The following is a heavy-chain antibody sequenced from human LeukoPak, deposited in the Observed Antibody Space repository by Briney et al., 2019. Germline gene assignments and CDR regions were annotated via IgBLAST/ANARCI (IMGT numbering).Heavy chain of an antibody. CDR1: GYTFTGYY. D-gene: IGHD3-9*01. V-gene: IGHV1-18*04. Sequence: GASVKVSCKASGYTFTGYYMHWVRQAPGQGLEWMGWISAYNGNTNYAQKLQGRVTMTTDTSTSTAYMELRSLRSDDTAVYYCARAGLRYFDWLSPPGNWFDPWGQGTLVTVSS. CDR2: ISAYNGNT. CDR3: ARAGLRYFDWLSPPGNWFDP. J-gene: IGHJ5*02.